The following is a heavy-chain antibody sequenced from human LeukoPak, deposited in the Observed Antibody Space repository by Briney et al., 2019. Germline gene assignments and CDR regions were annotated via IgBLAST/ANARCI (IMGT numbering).Heavy chain of an antibody. CDR1: GGTFSSYA. Sequence: ASVKVSCKASGGTFSSYAISWVRQAPGQGLEWMGWISAYNGNTNYAQKLQGRVTMTTDTSTSTAYMELRSLRSDDTAVYYCARDISLISSSPGYWGQGTLVTVSS. V-gene: IGHV1-18*01. J-gene: IGHJ4*02. CDR3: ARDISLISSSPGY. D-gene: IGHD6-6*01. CDR2: ISAYNGNT.